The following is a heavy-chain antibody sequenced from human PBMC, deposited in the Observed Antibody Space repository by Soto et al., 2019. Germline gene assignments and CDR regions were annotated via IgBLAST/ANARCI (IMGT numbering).Heavy chain of an antibody. V-gene: IGHV3-48*01. Sequence: GGSLRLSCAASGFTFSSYSMNWVRQAPGKGLEWVSYISSSSSTIYYADSVKGRFTISRDNAKNSLYLQMNSLRAEDTAVYYCARSYDFWSGYYLDYWGQGTLVTVSS. CDR1: GFTFSSYS. J-gene: IGHJ4*02. CDR3: ARSYDFWSGYYLDY. CDR2: ISSSSSTI. D-gene: IGHD3-3*01.